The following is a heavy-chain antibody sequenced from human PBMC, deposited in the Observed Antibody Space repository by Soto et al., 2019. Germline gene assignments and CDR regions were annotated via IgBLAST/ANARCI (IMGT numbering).Heavy chain of an antibody. CDR2: ISAYNGNT. Sequence: GASVKVSCKASGYTFTSYGISWVRQAPGQGLEWMGWISAYNGNTNYAQKLQGRVTMTTDTSTSTAYMELRSLRSDDTAVYYCARLRDPNIVATIFSERNWFDPWGQGTLVTVSS. J-gene: IGHJ5*02. V-gene: IGHV1-18*01. CDR3: ARLRDPNIVATIFSERNWFDP. D-gene: IGHD5-12*01. CDR1: GYTFTSYG.